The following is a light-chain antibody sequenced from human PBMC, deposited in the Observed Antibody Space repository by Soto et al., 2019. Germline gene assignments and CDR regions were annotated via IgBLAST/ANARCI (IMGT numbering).Light chain of an antibody. J-gene: IGKJ5*01. CDR3: QQRSNWS. CDR2: DAS. V-gene: IGKV3-11*01. Sequence: IVLTQSPATLSLSPGETATLSCRATQSVSSYLAWYQQKPGQAPRLLIHDASNRATGVPARFSGSGSGTDFTLTISSLEPEDFAVYYCQQRSNWSFGQGTRLEIK. CDR1: QSVSSY.